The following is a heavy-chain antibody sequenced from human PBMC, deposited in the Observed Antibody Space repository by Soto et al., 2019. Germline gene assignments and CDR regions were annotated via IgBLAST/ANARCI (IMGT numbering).Heavy chain of an antibody. CDR3: AKEDGDGSNPIDY. CDR2: ITGSGGGT. V-gene: IGHV3-23*01. J-gene: IGHJ4*02. CDR1: GFTFSSCA. D-gene: IGHD3-3*01. Sequence: EVQLLESGGGLVQPGASLRLSCAASGFTFSSCAMSWVRQAPGKGLECVSHITGSGGGTFYADSVKGRFTVSRDNSQNTLDLHMNSLRAEDTAVYYCAKEDGDGSNPIDYWGQGALVTVSS.